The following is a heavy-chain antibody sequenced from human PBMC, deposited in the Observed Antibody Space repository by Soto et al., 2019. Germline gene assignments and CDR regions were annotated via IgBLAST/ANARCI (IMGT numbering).Heavy chain of an antibody. CDR1: GGSISNDY. V-gene: IGHV4-59*01. Sequence: SETLSLTCTVSGGSISNDYWSWIRQPPGKGLEWIGHVYFSGSTHYNPSLKSRVTISVDTSKNHFFLELSSVTAADTAVYYCARRLRFPAEGGYYISAMDVSGRGTTVTVSS. CDR3: ARRLRFPAEGGYYISAMDV. CDR2: VYFSGST. D-gene: IGHD5-12*01. J-gene: IGHJ6*02.